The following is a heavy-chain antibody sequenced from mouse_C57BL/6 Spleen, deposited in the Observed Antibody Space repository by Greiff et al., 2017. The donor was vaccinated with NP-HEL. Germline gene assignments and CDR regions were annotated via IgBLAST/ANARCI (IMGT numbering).Heavy chain of an antibody. CDR1: GFTFTDYY. J-gene: IGHJ1*03. V-gene: IGHV7-3*01. D-gene: IGHD1-1*01. CDR3: ARSPYYYGSSHWYFDV. Sequence: EVHLVESGGGLVQPGGSLSLSCAASGFTFTDYYMNWVRQPPGKALEWLGFIRNKANGYTTEYSASVKGRFTISRDNSQSILYLQMNALRAEDSATYYCARSPYYYGSSHWYFDVWGTGTTVTVSS. CDR2: IRNKANGYTT.